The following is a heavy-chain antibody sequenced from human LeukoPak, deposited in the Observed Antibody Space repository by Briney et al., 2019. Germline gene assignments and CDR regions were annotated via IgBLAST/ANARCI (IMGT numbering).Heavy chain of an antibody. V-gene: IGHV3-23*01. J-gene: IGHJ3*02. CDR1: GFTFSSYA. Sequence: GGSLRLSCAASGFTFSSYAMSWVRQAPGKGLEWVSAISGSTGNTYYADSVKGRFTISRDNSKNTVYLQMNSLRAEDTAVYYCAKGRRYSYGRDAFDIWGQGTMVTVSS. CDR3: AKGRRYSYGRDAFDI. D-gene: IGHD5-18*01. CDR2: ISGSTGNT.